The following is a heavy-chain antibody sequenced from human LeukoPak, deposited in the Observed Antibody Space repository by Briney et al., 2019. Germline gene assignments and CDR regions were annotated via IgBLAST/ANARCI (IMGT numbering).Heavy chain of an antibody. CDR2: IYSGGTT. D-gene: IGHD6-13*01. J-gene: IGHJ4*02. Sequence: GGSLRLSCAASGFSVSSKFMTWVRQAPGKGLEWVSIIYSGGTTYYADTVKGRFTISRDNAKNSLYLQMNSLRAEDTAVYYCARGTIAAAGYYYFDYWGQGTQVTVSS. V-gene: IGHV3-53*01. CDR1: GFSVSSKF. CDR3: ARGTIAAAGYYYFDY.